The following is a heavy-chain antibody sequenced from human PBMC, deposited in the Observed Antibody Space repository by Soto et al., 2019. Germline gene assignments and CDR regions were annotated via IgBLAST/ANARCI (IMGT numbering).Heavy chain of an antibody. Sequence: ASVKVSCKASGTFSSPGIHWVRQAPGQRPEWMGWINTVNGNTDSSQKFRDRVTITRDTSATTGFMELSSLRSEDTAMYYCAFLLGYGRKSARLWFDPWGQGAQVTVSS. CDR3: AFLLGYGRKSARLWFDP. CDR1: GTFSSPG. J-gene: IGHJ5*02. V-gene: IGHV1-3*04. CDR2: INTVNGNT. D-gene: IGHD4-17*01.